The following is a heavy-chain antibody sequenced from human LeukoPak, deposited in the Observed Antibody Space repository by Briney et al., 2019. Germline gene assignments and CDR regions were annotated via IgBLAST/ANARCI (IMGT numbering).Heavy chain of an antibody. D-gene: IGHD2-15*01. CDR2: IYYSGSI. J-gene: IGHJ4*02. Sequence: SETLSLTCSVSGGSISSYYWSWIRQPPGKGLEWVRYIYYSGSINYNPSLKSRVTISLDTSKNQLSLKLSSVTAADTAVYYCVVGHNYFDYWGQGTLVTVSS. V-gene: IGHV4-59*01. CDR3: VVGHNYFDY. CDR1: GGSISSYY.